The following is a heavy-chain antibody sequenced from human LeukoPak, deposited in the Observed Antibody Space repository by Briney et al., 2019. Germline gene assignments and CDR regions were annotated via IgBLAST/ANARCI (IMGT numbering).Heavy chain of an antibody. CDR2: LSNTGSS. V-gene: IGHV4-61*02. D-gene: IGHD2-2*01. CDR1: GGSISIGTYY. J-gene: IGHJ1*01. Sequence: SETLSLTCNVSGGSISIGTYYWSWIRQPAGKGLEWIGRLSNTGSSDYNHSLKSRVSIVIDTSKNQFPLKLNSVTAADTAVYYCARTGGGCGSTRCHEYFQYWGQGTPVTVSS. CDR3: ARTGGGCGSTRCHEYFQY.